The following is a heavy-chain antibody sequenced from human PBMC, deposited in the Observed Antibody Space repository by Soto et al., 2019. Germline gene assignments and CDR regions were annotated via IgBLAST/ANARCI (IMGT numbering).Heavy chain of an antibody. CDR2: ISSSSGTI. J-gene: IGHJ4*02. CDR1: GFTFSSFS. D-gene: IGHD4-17*01. CDR3: ATSYGDSNFDY. V-gene: IGHV3-48*01. Sequence: AQLVQSGGDLVQPGGSLRLSCAASGFTFSSFSMNWVRQAPGKGLEWLSYISSSSGTIFYADSVKGRFTISRDNAKGSLYLQMSSLRVEDTAVYYCATSYGDSNFDYWGQGTLVTVSS.